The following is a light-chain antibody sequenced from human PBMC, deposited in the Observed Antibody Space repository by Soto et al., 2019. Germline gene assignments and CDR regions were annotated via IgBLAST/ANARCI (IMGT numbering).Light chain of an antibody. CDR2: KAS. Sequence: DIQMTQSPSTLSASVGDRVTITCRASQSISSWLAWYQQKPGKAPKLLIYKASSLESGVPSRFSGSGSGTEFTLTISSLQTDDFAPYYCQQYNSYSTFGQGTKVEIK. V-gene: IGKV1-5*03. CDR1: QSISSW. CDR3: QQYNSYST. J-gene: IGKJ1*01.